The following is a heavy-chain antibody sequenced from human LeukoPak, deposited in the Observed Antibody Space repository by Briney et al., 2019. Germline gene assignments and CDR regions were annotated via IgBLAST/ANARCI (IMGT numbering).Heavy chain of an antibody. D-gene: IGHD3-10*01. V-gene: IGHV3-21*01. CDR1: GFTFSSYS. CDR2: ISSSSSYI. J-gene: IGHJ4*02. Sequence: GGSLRLSCAASGFTFSSYSMNWVRQAPGKGLEWVSSISSSSSYIYYADSVKGRFTISRDNAKNSLYLQMNSLRAEDTAVYYCARDRARNYYGSGSYVYWGQGTLVTVSS. CDR3: ARDRARNYYGSGSYVY.